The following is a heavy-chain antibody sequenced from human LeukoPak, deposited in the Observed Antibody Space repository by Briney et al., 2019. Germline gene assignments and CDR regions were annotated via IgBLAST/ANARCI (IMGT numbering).Heavy chain of an antibody. D-gene: IGHD2-15*01. CDR3: ARVGAGSCCHFEY. J-gene: IGHJ4*02. CDR1: GYNFRNFG. CDR2: INPNDGAT. Sequence: GASVKVSRKASGYNFRNFGIIWVRQAPGQGLEWMGWINPNDGATSYAQKFQGRVTMTRDTSIRTAYMELSRLTSDDTAVYYCARVGAGSCCHFEYWGQGTLVTVSS. V-gene: IGHV1-2*02.